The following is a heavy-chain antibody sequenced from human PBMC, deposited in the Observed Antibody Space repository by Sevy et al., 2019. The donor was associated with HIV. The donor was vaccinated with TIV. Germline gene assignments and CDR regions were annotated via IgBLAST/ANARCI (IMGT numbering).Heavy chain of an antibody. D-gene: IGHD1-7*01. J-gene: IGHJ5*02. V-gene: IGHV5-51*01. Sequence: GGSLRLSCKGSGYKFSDYWIGWVRQMPGKGLEWMGIIYPDDSDTRYSPSFQGQVTLLVDKSINTAYLQWTSLKASDTAMYYCARQGSVELPARGWFDPWGQGTLVTVSS. CDR2: IYPDDSDT. CDR1: GYKFSDYW. CDR3: ARQGSVELPARGWFDP.